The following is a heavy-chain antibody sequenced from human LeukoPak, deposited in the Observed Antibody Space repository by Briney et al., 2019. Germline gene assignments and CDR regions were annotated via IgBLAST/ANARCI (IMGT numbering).Heavy chain of an antibody. Sequence: PGGSLRLSCAASGFTFSSYDMSWVRQAPGSGLEWVSGITGSGGSAYYADSVKGRFTISRDNSKNTLYLQMNSLRAEDTAVYYCAKQPIAAAGTYYFDYWGQGTLVTVSS. CDR2: ITGSGGSA. CDR1: GFTFSSYD. D-gene: IGHD6-13*01. CDR3: AKQPIAAAGTYYFDY. J-gene: IGHJ4*02. V-gene: IGHV3-23*01.